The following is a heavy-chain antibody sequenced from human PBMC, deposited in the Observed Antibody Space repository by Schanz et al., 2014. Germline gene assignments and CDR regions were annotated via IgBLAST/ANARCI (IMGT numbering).Heavy chain of an antibody. J-gene: IGHJ3*02. D-gene: IGHD3-10*01. CDR3: ARVHIATYHYNSPGAFDI. Sequence: QVQLVQSGAEVMKPGSSVKVSCKASGGTFSSYTINWVRQAPGQGPELMGWINAHTGNTQYAQKFQGRVNMTRDTVTTTVHLELTRLRTDDTAIYYCARVHIATYHYNSPGAFDIWGQGTRVTVSS. CDR1: GGTFSSYT. V-gene: IGHV1-18*01. CDR2: INAHTGNT.